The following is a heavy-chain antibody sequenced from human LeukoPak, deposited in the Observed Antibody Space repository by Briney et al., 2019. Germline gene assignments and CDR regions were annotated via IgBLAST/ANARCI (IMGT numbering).Heavy chain of an antibody. V-gene: IGHV1-2*02. D-gene: IGHD4-17*01. Sequence: ASVKVSCKASGHTFTGYYMHWVRQAPGQGLEWMGWINPNSGGTNYAQKFQGRVTMTRDTSIRTAYMELSRLRSDDTAVYYCARETITAVTTSPDYWGQGTLVTVSS. CDR3: ARETITAVTTSPDY. CDR1: GHTFTGYY. CDR2: INPNSGGT. J-gene: IGHJ4*02.